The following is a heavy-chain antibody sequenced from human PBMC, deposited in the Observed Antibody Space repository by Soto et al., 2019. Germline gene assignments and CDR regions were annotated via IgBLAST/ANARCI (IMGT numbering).Heavy chain of an antibody. CDR3: ARGVGATRREYFQP. V-gene: IGHV4-59*01. CDR2: IYYSGST. D-gene: IGHD1-26*01. J-gene: IGHJ1*01. CDR1: GGSISSYY. Sequence: SETLSLTCTVSGGSISSYYWSWIRQPPGKGLEWIGYIYYSGSTNYNPSLKSRVTISVDTSKNQFSLKLSSVTAADTAVYYCARGVGATRREYFQPWGQGTLVTVSS.